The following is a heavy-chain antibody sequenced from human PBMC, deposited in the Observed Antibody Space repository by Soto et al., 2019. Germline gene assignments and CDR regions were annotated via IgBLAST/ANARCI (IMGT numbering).Heavy chain of an antibody. CDR1: GDYMRTFS. D-gene: IGHD3-16*01. V-gene: IGHV4-4*07. CDR3: ARVGLLGDSNWFDP. Sequence: SETLSLTCTVYGDYMRTFSWSWIRQPAGKGLEWIGRIYTSGSTNYNPYLKSRVTMSVDTSKHQCSLTLSALTAADTAVYYCARVGLLGDSNWFDPGGQGTLVTVYS. J-gene: IGHJ5*02. CDR2: IYTSGST.